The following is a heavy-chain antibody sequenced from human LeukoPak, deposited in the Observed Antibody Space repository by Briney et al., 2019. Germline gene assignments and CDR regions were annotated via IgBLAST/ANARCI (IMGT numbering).Heavy chain of an antibody. D-gene: IGHD1-1*01. V-gene: IGHV4-59*08. CDR3: ARRRETGTNLMDV. CDR2: IYYSGST. CDR1: GGSISSYY. Sequence: SETLSLTCTVSGGSISSYYWSWIRQPPGKGLEWIGYIYYSGSTNYNPSLKSRVTISVDTSKNQFSLKLSSVTAADTAVYYCARRRETGTNLMDVWAKGPRSPTP. J-gene: IGHJ6*02.